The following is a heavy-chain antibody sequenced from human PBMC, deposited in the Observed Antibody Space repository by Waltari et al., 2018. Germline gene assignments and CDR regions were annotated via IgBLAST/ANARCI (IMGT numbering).Heavy chain of an antibody. CDR3: ARGTYSGYGSLGY. V-gene: IGHV3-53*01. D-gene: IGHD5-12*01. J-gene: IGHJ4*02. CDR1: GFNVSSNY. CDR2: SYGGGST. Sequence: EVQLVESGGGLIQPGGSMRLSCAASGFNVSSNYMSWVRQAPGKGLVWVAVSYGGGSTYYADSLKGRFTITRDNSKNTLYLQMNSRRAEDTAVYYCARGTYSGYGSLGYWGQGTLVTVSS.